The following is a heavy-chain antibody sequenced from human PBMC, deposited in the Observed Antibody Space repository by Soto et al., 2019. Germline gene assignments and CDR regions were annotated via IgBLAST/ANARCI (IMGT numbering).Heavy chain of an antibody. CDR2: IYHSGST. CDR3: ASALYCGGDCYQFDY. D-gene: IGHD2-21*02. CDR1: GGSISSGGYS. J-gene: IGHJ4*02. Sequence: QLQLQESGSGLVKPSQTLSLTCAVSGGSISSGGYSWSWIRQPPGKGLEWIGYIYHSGSTYYNPSLKSRVTISVDRSKNQFSLKLSSVTAADTAVYYCASALYCGGDCYQFDYWGQGTLVTLSS. V-gene: IGHV4-30-2*01.